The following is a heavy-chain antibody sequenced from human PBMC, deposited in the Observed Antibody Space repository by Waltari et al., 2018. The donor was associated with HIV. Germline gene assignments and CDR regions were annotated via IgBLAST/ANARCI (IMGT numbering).Heavy chain of an antibody. Sequence: QVQLQESGPGLVKPSQTLSLTCTVSGGSISSGSYYWSWIRQPAGKGLEWIGRIYTSGSTNYNPSLKSRVTISVDTSKNQFSLKLSSVTAADTAVYYCARDREGFYCSGGSCFYYYGMDVWGQGTTVTVSS. CDR1: GGSISSGSYY. J-gene: IGHJ6*02. CDR2: IYTSGST. D-gene: IGHD2-15*01. V-gene: IGHV4-61*02. CDR3: ARDREGFYCSGGSCFYYYGMDV.